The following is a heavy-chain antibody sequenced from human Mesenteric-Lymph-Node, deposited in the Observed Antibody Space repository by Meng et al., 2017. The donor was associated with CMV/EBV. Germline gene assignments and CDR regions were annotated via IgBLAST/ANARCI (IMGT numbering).Heavy chain of an antibody. Sequence: SETLSLTCTVSGGSISSYYWSWIRQPPGKGLEWIGCIYHSGSTNYNPSLKSRVTISVDTSKNQFSLKLSSVTAADTAVYYCARDGGYSSSWTYFDYWGQGTLVTVSS. J-gene: IGHJ4*02. CDR2: IYHSGST. D-gene: IGHD6-13*01. CDR3: ARDGGYSSSWTYFDY. CDR1: GGSISSYY. V-gene: IGHV4-59*01.